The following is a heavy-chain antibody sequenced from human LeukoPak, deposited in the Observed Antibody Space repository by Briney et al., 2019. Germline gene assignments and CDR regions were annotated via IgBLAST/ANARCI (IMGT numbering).Heavy chain of an antibody. CDR3: ASGDDYSNYEAVGWFDP. Sequence: PSETLSLTCTVSGGSISSSSYYWGWIRQPPGKGLEWIGSIYYSGSTYYNPSLKSRITISVDTSKNQFSLKLNSVTAADTAVYYCASGDDYSNYEAVGWFDPWGQGTLVTVSS. J-gene: IGHJ5*02. V-gene: IGHV4-39*01. D-gene: IGHD4-11*01. CDR2: IYYSGST. CDR1: GGSISSSSYY.